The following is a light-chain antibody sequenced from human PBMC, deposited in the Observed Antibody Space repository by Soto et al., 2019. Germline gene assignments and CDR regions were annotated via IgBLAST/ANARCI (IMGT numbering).Light chain of an antibody. Sequence: DIQMTQSPSSLTASVGDRVTITCRASKSISSYLNWYQQKPGKAPKLLIYAASSLQSGVPSRFSGSRSGPDFPLTISRLQPEDFATYFCQQSSSTPLTFGGGTKVEIK. CDR1: KSISSY. J-gene: IGKJ4*01. CDR2: AAS. CDR3: QQSSSTPLT. V-gene: IGKV1-39*01.